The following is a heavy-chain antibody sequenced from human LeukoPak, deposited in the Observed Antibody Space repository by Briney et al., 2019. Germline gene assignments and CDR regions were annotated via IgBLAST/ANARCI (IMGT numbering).Heavy chain of an antibody. V-gene: IGHV4-39*01. CDR2: IYYSGST. Sequence: SETLSFTCTVSGGSISSSSYYWGWIRQPPGKGLEWIGSIYYSGSTYYNPSLKSRVTISVDTSKNQFSLKLSSVTAADTAVYYCARHLGGLRSTMIRWGQGTLVTVSS. D-gene: IGHD3-22*01. CDR3: ARHLGGLRSTMIR. J-gene: IGHJ4*02. CDR1: GGSISSSSYY.